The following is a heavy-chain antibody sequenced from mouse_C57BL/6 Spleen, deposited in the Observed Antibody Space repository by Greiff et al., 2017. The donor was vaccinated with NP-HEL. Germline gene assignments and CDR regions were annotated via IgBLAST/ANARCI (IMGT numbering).Heavy chain of an antibody. V-gene: IGHV5-16*01. CDR2: INYDGSST. J-gene: IGHJ2*01. CDR1: GFTFSDYY. Sequence: EVKLVESEGGLVQPGSSMKLSCTASGFTFSDYYMAWVRQVPEKGLEWVANINYDGSSTYYLDSLKSRFIISRDNAKNILYLQMSSLKSEDTATYYCAREGDGYYSYWGQGTTLTVSS. D-gene: IGHD2-3*01. CDR3: AREGDGYYSY.